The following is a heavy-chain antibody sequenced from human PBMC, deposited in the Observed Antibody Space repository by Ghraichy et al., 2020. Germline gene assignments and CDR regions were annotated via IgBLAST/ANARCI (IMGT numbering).Heavy chain of an antibody. CDR2: INQDGSVK. CDR1: GFTFSSYW. J-gene: IGHJ4*02. Sequence: GGSLRLSCVVSGFTFSSYWMSWVRQAPGKGLEWVANINQDGSVKYYVDSLKGRFTISRDNAKNSLYLQMNSLRDEDTAVYYCARDRLLWFGELDYRGQGTLVTVSS. V-gene: IGHV3-7*01. CDR3: ARDRLLWFGELDY. D-gene: IGHD3-10*01.